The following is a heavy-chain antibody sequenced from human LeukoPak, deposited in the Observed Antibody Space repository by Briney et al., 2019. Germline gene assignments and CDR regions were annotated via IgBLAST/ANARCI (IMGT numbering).Heavy chain of an antibody. CDR1: GYSFTSYW. D-gene: IGHD2-2*01. V-gene: IGHV5-10-1*01. CDR3: ARDGARYCSSITCFIKWFDP. Sequence: GESLKISCKGSGYSFTSYWIGWVRQMPGKGLEWMGRINPSDSETNYSPSFQGHVTMSADKSISTAYLQWSGLKASDTAMYYCARDGARYCSSITCFIKWFDPWGQGTLITVSS. J-gene: IGHJ5*02. CDR2: INPSDSET.